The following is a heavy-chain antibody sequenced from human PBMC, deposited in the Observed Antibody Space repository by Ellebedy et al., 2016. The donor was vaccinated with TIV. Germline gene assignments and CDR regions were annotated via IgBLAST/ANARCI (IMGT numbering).Heavy chain of an antibody. Sequence: MPSETLSLTCAVSGGSVSSGGYSWTWMRQAPGRGLEWIGYIYHGGSTDFNPSLNRRISISVDSSKNQFSLKLTSVTATDTAIHYCASAVLSNYYYYGMDVWGQGTTVIVS. D-gene: IGHD3-16*01. CDR3: ASAVLSNYYYYGMDV. CDR2: IYHGGST. J-gene: IGHJ6*02. V-gene: IGHV4-30-2*01. CDR1: GGSVSSGGYS.